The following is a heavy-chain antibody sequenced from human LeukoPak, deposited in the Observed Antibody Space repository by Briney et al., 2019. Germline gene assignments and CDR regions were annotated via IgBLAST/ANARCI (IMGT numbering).Heavy chain of an antibody. Sequence: TGGSLRLSCEASGFTFGSHAMYWVRQALGKGLEWVAGIFGSGGSPHYADSVKGRFTISRDNPRNTVYLQINSLRDDDTAVYYCGKTTVGYSSGQKPAWPVDFWGQGTLVTVSS. CDR1: GFTFGSHA. CDR2: IFGSGGSP. J-gene: IGHJ4*02. V-gene: IGHV3-23*01. CDR3: GKTTVGYSSGQKPAWPVDF. D-gene: IGHD5-18*01.